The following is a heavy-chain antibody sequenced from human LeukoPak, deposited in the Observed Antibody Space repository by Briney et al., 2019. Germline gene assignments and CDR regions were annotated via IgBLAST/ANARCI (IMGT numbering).Heavy chain of an antibody. Sequence: PGGSLRLSCAASGFTVSNNYMSWVRQAPGKGLEWVSVIYSDGGTYYSDSVKGRFTISRDYSKNTLYLQMNSLRADDTAVYYCARDSSGPVFWGQGTLVTVSS. J-gene: IGHJ4*02. CDR1: GFTVSNNY. V-gene: IGHV3-53*01. CDR3: ARDSSGPVF. D-gene: IGHD3-22*01. CDR2: IYSDGGT.